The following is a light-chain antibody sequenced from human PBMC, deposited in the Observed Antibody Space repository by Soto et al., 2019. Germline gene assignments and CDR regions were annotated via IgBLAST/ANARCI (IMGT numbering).Light chain of an antibody. V-gene: IGLV1-47*01. CDR2: RDN. J-gene: IGLJ1*01. CDR1: DSNIGTNY. Sequence: QSVMTQPPSASGTPGQRVLISCSGSDSNIGTNYVCWFQQFPGTAPKLLIYRDNQRPSGVPDRFSGSKSGTSASLAISGLPFEDEGEYYCAAWDDSLSCYVFGTGTKLTVL. CDR3: AAWDDSLSCYV.